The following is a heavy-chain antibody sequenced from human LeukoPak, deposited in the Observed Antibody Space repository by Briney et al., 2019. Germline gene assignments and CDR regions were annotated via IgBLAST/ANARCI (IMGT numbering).Heavy chain of an antibody. Sequence: GASVKVSCKASGYTFTSYGISWVRQAPGQGLEWMGWISAYNGNTNYAQKFQGRVTMTTDTSTSTAYMELRSLRSDDTAVYYCAIGLRGGIVGAIGRYYFDYWGQGTLVTVSS. V-gene: IGHV1-18*01. CDR1: GYTFTSYG. D-gene: IGHD1-26*01. CDR2: ISAYNGNT. J-gene: IGHJ4*02. CDR3: AIGLRGGIVGAIGRYYFDY.